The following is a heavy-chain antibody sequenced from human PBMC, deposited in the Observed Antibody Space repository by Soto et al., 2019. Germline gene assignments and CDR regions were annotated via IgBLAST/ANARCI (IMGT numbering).Heavy chain of an antibody. CDR2: INPNDGGT. CDR3: ARDTYSGSYVH. CDR1: GYTFTAYY. D-gene: IGHD1-26*01. J-gene: IGHJ4*02. V-gene: IGHV1-2*02. Sequence: ASVKVSCKASGYTFTAYYIHWVRQAPGQGLEWMGWINPNDGGTNYAQDFQDRVTMTGDTSITTAYMELSRLTSDDTAVYFCARDTYSGSYVHWGQGTLVTVSS.